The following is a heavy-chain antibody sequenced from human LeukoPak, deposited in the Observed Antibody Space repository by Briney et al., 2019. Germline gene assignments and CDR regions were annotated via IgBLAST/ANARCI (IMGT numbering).Heavy chain of an antibody. D-gene: IGHD6-25*01. Sequence: PGGSLRLSCAASGFTFSSYAMHWVRQAPGKGLEWVAVISYDGSNKYYADSVKGRFTISRDNSKNTLYVQMNSLRAEDTAVYYCAKSGEQRLIHPYYFDYWGQGTLVTVSS. J-gene: IGHJ4*02. CDR3: AKSGEQRLIHPYYFDY. CDR1: GFTFSSYA. V-gene: IGHV3-30-3*01. CDR2: ISYDGSNK.